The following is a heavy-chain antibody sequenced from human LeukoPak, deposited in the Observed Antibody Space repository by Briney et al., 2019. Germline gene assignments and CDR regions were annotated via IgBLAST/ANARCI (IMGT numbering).Heavy chain of an antibody. Sequence: PGGSLRLSCAASGFTFSNYAIQWVRQAPGKGLEWVASIRFNGSFYADYVKGRFTISRDNSKSTVSLQMDTLRTEDMALYYCARENWDFDFWGQGTLVTVSS. CDR1: GFTFSNYA. D-gene: IGHD7-27*01. CDR2: IRFNGS. V-gene: IGHV3-30*02. CDR3: ARENWDFDF. J-gene: IGHJ4*02.